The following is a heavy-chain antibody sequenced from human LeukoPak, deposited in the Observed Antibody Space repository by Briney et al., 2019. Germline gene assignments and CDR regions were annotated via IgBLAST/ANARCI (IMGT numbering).Heavy chain of an antibody. Sequence: SQTLSLTCTVSGGSISSGSYYWSWIRQPAGKGLEWIGRIYTSGSTNYNPSLKSRVTISVDTSKNQFSLKLSSVTAADTAVYYCARDNWGTYNWFDPWGQGTLVTVSS. CDR3: ARDNWGTYNWFDP. CDR2: IYTSGST. CDR1: GGSISSGSYY. V-gene: IGHV4-61*02. D-gene: IGHD7-27*01. J-gene: IGHJ5*02.